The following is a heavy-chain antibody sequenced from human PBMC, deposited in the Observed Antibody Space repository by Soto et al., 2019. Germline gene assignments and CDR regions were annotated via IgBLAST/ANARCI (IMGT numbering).Heavy chain of an antibody. CDR3: ALFGVTQTGTPGYYYGTDV. Sequence: EASVRVSCTASVGTFISYAISWVRQAPGQGLEWMGGIIPIFGTANYAQKFQGRVTITADKSTSTAYMELSSLRSEDTAVYYCALFGVTQTGTPGYYYGTDVWGQGTTVTVSS. CDR1: VGTFISYA. CDR2: IIPIFGTA. D-gene: IGHD1-7*01. V-gene: IGHV1-69*06. J-gene: IGHJ6*02.